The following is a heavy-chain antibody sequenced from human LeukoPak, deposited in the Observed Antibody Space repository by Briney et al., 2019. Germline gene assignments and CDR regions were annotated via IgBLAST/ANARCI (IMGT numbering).Heavy chain of an antibody. Sequence: SETLSLTCAVYGGSFSGYYWSWIRQPPGKGLEWNGEINHSGSPNYNPSLKSRVTISIDTSKNQFSLKLSPVTAADTAVYYCARDLSDYYGSGSYRPIDAFDIWGQGTMVTVSS. D-gene: IGHD3-10*01. V-gene: IGHV4-34*01. CDR2: INHSGSP. CDR3: ARDLSDYYGSGSYRPIDAFDI. CDR1: GGSFSGYY. J-gene: IGHJ3*02.